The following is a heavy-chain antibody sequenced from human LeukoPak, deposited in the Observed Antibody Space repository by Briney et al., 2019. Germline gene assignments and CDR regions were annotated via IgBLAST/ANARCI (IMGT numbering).Heavy chain of an antibody. CDR1: GYTFTGYD. V-gene: IGHV1-8*01. CDR3: TRGSLSGSSRDY. J-gene: IGHJ4*02. Sequence: ASVKVSCKASGYTFTGYDINWVRQAIGLGLEWMGWMNPSTGDTGYAQKFQGRVTMTRNTSVDTAFMELSGLGSEDTAVYYCTRGSLSGSSRDYWGQGTLVTVSS. CDR2: MNPSTGDT. D-gene: IGHD1-26*01.